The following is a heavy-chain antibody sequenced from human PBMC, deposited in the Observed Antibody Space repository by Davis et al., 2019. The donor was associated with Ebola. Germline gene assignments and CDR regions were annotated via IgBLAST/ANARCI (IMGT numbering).Heavy chain of an antibody. J-gene: IGHJ4*02. V-gene: IGHV4-34*01. Sequence: ESLKISCTASGFTFGDYTMSWIRQPPGKGLEWIGEINHSGSTNYNPSLKSRVTISVDTSKNQFSLKLSSVTAADTAVYYCARQRIHLIDYWGQGTLVTVSS. CDR3: ARQRIHLIDY. CDR1: GFTFGDYT. CDR2: INHSGST. D-gene: IGHD5-18*01.